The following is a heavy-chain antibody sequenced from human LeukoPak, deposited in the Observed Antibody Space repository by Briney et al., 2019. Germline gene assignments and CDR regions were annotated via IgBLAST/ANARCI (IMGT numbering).Heavy chain of an antibody. V-gene: IGHV4-61*02. D-gene: IGHD6-19*01. CDR2: IYTSGRT. CDR1: GGSISSGSYY. J-gene: IGHJ4*02. CDR3: AISAWSFDY. Sequence: SQTLSLTCTVSGGSISSGSYYWSWIRQPAGRGLVWIGRIYTSGRTNYNPSLKIRVTMSVGPSQNQSSMKVSALTAADTAVYYCAISAWSFDYWGQGTLVTVSS.